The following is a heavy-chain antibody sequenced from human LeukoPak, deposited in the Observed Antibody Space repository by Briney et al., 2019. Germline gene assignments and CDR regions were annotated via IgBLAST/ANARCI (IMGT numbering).Heavy chain of an antibody. CDR3: AGIPVFGVVLHQEPV. CDR1: GVTFSDYA. J-gene: IGHJ6*03. V-gene: IGHV1-69*10. Sequence: SVEVSCKASGVTFSDYALNWVRQAPGQGLEWMGVFIPILDTANSTQKFQGRLTITADISTNTVYMELSSLRFDDTAVYFCAGIPVFGVVLHQEPVWGKGTTVTVSS. CDR2: FIPILDTA. D-gene: IGHD3-3*01.